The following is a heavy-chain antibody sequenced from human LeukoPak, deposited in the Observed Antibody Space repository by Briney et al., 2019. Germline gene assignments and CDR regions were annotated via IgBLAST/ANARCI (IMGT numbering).Heavy chain of an antibody. J-gene: IGHJ4*02. D-gene: IGHD3-10*01. CDR3: ARDRPFYYGSGSFYDGFDS. V-gene: IGHV4-59*01. Sequence: PSETLSLTCTVSGSSISGYYWSWIRQPPVKGLEWIGYIYNSGSTNYNPSLKSRVTISLDTSKNQFSLKLSSVTAADTAVYYCARDRPFYYGSGSFYDGFDSWGQGTLVTVSS. CDR2: IYNSGST. CDR1: GSSISGYY.